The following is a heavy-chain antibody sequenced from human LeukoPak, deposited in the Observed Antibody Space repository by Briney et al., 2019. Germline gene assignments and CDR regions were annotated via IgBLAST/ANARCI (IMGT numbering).Heavy chain of an antibody. Sequence: GGALRLSCAASGFTFSSYEMNWVRQAPGEGLEWVSYISSSGTVIYYADSVKGRFTISIDNAKNSLCLQMNSLRAEDTAVYYCARIYYYGSGSYYESMDVWGKGTTVTVSS. CDR1: GFTFSSYE. J-gene: IGHJ6*03. V-gene: IGHV3-48*03. CDR3: ARIYYYGSGSYYESMDV. D-gene: IGHD3-10*01. CDR2: ISSSGTVI.